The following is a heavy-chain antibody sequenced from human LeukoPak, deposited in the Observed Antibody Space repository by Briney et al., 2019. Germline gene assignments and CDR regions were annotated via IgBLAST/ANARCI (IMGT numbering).Heavy chain of an antibody. D-gene: IGHD1-26*01. Sequence: GGSLRLSCAASGLTVSDNYMTWVRQAPGKGLEWVSSIYSAGATHYAESVKGRFTISRDNSKNTLYLQINSLRAEDMAVYYCARIEWERLGRAFDIWGQGTMVTVSS. CDR2: IYSAGAT. CDR3: ARIEWERLGRAFDI. J-gene: IGHJ3*02. V-gene: IGHV3-53*01. CDR1: GLTVSDNY.